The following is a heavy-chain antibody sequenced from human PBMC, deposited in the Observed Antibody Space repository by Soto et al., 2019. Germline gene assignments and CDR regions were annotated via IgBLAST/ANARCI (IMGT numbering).Heavy chain of an antibody. CDR2: ISAYNGNT. CDR1: GYTFTSYG. CDR3: ARDTTAIVLMNWFDP. D-gene: IGHD2-8*01. V-gene: IGHV1-18*01. J-gene: IGHJ5*02. Sequence: QVRLVQSGAVVKKPGASVKVSCKASGYTFTSYGISWVRQAPGQGLEWMGWISAYNGNTNYAQKLQGRVTMTTDTSTSTAYMELRSLRSDDTAVYYCARDTTAIVLMNWFDPWRQGTLVTVSS.